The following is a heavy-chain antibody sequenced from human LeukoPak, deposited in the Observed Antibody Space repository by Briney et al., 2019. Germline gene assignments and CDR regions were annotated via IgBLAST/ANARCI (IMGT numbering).Heavy chain of an antibody. V-gene: IGHV3-66*01. D-gene: IGHD4-17*01. CDR3: AKEAGQDYGALDAFDV. CDR2: LYSGGAT. Sequence: GGSLRLSCAASGFTVKDNFMSWVRQAPGKGLEWVSVLYSGGATYYADSVKGRFTISRDNAKNSLYLQMNSLRAEDTAVYYCAKEAGQDYGALDAFDVWGQGTMVTVSS. CDR1: GFTVKDNF. J-gene: IGHJ3*01.